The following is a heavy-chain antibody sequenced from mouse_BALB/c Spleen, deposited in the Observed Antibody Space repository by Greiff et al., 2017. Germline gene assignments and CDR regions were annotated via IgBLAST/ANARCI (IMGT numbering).Heavy chain of an antibody. CDR2: IWWNDNK. CDR3: ARSYGNYGWAY. J-gene: IGHJ3*01. V-gene: IGHV8-11*01. CDR1: GFSLSTYGIG. D-gene: IGHD2-1*01. Sequence: TLKESGPGILQPSQTLSLTCSFSGFSLSTYGIGVGWIRQPSGKGLEWLAHIWWNDNKYYNTALKSRLTISKDTSNNQVFLKSASVDTADTATYYCARSYGNYGWAYWGQGTLVTVSA.